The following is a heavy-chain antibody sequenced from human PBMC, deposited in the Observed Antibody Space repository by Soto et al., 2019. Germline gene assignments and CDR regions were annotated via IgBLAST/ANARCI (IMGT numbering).Heavy chain of an antibody. V-gene: IGHV4-4*02. Sequence: SETLSLTCGVSGGTVARSHWWSWVRQSPGRGLEWIGNVYHTGDTNFNPSLQSRVTFSVDKSNNQFSLRLTSVTAADTAVYFCAREIVTAGGNNYFDPWGPGTLVTVSS. CDR1: GGTVARSHW. D-gene: IGHD2-21*02. CDR3: AREIVTAGGNNYFDP. J-gene: IGHJ5*02. CDR2: VYHTGDT.